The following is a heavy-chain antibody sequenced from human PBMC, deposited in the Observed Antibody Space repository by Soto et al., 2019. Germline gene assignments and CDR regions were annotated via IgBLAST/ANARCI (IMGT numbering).Heavy chain of an antibody. CDR3: ARLAATVAFDI. D-gene: IGHD1-26*01. Sequence: SDTLYLTCTVSGGSISKNYWIWSRQPPGKGLEWIGYIYYTGSTNYYPSLKSRVTISLDASKNQFSLKMISVTAADTAVYYCARLAATVAFDIRGQGTMVT. V-gene: IGHV4-59*08. J-gene: IGHJ3*02. CDR2: IYYTGST. CDR1: GGSISKNY.